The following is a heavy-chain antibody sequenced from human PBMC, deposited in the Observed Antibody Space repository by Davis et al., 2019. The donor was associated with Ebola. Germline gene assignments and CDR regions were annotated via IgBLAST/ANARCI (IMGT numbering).Heavy chain of an antibody. CDR1: GYTFTSYG. CDR2: ISAYNGNT. V-gene: IGHV1-18*01. CDR3: ARGRDIVVVPAAKDAFDI. D-gene: IGHD2-2*01. Sequence: ASVKVSCKASGYTFTSYGISWVRQAPGQGLEWMGWISAYNGNTNYAQKLQGRVTMTTDTSTSTAYMELRSLRSDDTAVYYCARGRDIVVVPAAKDAFDIWGQGTMVTVSS. J-gene: IGHJ3*02.